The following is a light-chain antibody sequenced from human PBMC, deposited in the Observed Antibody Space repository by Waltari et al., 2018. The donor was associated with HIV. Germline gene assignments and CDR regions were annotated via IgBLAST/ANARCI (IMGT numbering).Light chain of an antibody. V-gene: IGLV2-14*03. Sequence: QSALTQPASVSGSPGQSITISCTGTSSDAGLYSFVSWYQQHSGKAPRLMIYDVSNRPSGVSNRFSGSKSGDTASLTISGLQAEDEADYYCSSYTSSSIRVFGTGTKVTVL. CDR1: SSDAGLYSF. J-gene: IGLJ1*01. CDR3: SSYTSSSIRV. CDR2: DVS.